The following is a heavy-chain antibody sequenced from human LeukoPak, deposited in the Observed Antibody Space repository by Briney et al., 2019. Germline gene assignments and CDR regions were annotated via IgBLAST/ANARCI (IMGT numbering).Heavy chain of an antibody. V-gene: IGHV4-31*03. CDR3: ARVHSRSDIVVVVAADNWFDP. CDR2: IYYSGST. Sequence: SQTLSLTCTVSGGSISSGGYYWSWIRQHPGKGLEWIGYIYYSGSTYYNPSLESRVTISVDTSKNQFSLKLSSVTAADTAVYYCARVHSRSDIVVVVAADNWFDPWGQGTLVTVSS. D-gene: IGHD2-15*01. J-gene: IGHJ5*02. CDR1: GGSISSGGYY.